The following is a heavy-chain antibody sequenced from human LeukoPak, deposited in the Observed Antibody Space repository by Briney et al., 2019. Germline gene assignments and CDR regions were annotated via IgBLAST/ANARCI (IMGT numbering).Heavy chain of an antibody. V-gene: IGHV4-30-4*01. CDR1: GGSISSGDYY. J-gene: IGHJ4*02. Sequence: SETLSLTCTVSGGSISSGDYYWSWIRQPPGKGLEWIGYIYYSGSTYYNPSLKSRVTISVDTSKNQFSLKLSSVTAADTAVYYCARDSGGGRYGSGSSHFDYWGQGTLVTVSS. D-gene: IGHD3-10*01. CDR3: ARDSGGGRYGSGSSHFDY. CDR2: IYYSGST.